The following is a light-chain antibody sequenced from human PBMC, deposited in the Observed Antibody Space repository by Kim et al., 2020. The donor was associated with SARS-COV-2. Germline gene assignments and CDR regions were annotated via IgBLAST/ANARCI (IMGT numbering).Light chain of an antibody. CDR1: SSDVGSYNL. Sequence: QSALTQPASVSGSPGQSITISCTETSSDVGSYNLVSWYQQHPGKAPKLMIYEVNKRPSGVSNRFSGSKSGNTASLTISGLQAEDEADYYCCSYAGSSTWVFGGGTQLTVL. V-gene: IGLV2-23*02. J-gene: IGLJ3*02. CDR3: CSYAGSSTWV. CDR2: EVN.